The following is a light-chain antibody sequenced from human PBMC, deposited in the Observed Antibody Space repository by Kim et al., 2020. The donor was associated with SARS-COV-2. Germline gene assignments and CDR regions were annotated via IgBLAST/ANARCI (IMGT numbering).Light chain of an antibody. CDR1: QSVGNY. CDR2: DAS. J-gene: IGKJ4*01. CDR3: QQRSNWPLT. V-gene: IGKV3-11*01. Sequence: LSPGERAPLSCRASQSVGNYLAGYQQKPGQAPRLLIYDASNRATGIPARFSGSGSGADFTLTISSLEPEDFAVYYCQQRSNWPLTFGGGTKVDIK.